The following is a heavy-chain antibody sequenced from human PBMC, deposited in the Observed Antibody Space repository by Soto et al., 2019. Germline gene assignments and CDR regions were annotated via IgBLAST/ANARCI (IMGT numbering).Heavy chain of an antibody. J-gene: IGHJ4*02. D-gene: IGHD4-4*01. CDR1: GFTFDDYA. V-gene: IGHV3-9*01. Sequence: PVGSLRLSCAASGFTFDDYAMHRVRQAPGKGLEWVSGITWNTYDIGYADSVKGRFTISRDNARNSLYLQMSSLRAEDTALYYCVTTTTLDDYTNPFFDYWGQGTLVTVSS. CDR3: VTTTTLDDYTNPFFDY. CDR2: ITWNTYDI.